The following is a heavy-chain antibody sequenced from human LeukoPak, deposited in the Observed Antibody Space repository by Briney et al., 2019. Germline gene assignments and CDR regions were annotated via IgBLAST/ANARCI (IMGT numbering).Heavy chain of an antibody. CDR1: GGSISSRPYY. D-gene: IGHD2-21*01. Sequence: SETLSLTCTVSGGSISSRPYYWGWGRKPPGKGLEWIGSISYIGSIHYNPSLKSRVTISVDTSKNHFSLRLSSVTAADTAVYYCATLEIGDYYFDYWGQGTLVTVSS. CDR3: ATLEIGDYYFDY. CDR2: ISYIGSI. J-gene: IGHJ4*02. V-gene: IGHV4-39*01.